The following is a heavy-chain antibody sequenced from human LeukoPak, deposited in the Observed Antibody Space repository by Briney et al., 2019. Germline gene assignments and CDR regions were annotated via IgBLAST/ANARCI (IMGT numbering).Heavy chain of an antibody. CDR2: IWYDGSEK. D-gene: IGHD2-15*01. V-gene: IGHV3-33*01. CDR1: GFTFSSYV. Sequence: GGPLTLSCAPSGFTFSSYVMHGVRQAPGKGLERAAVIWYDGSEKYYADSMKGRFTISRDNSKNTLYLQMNSLRAEDTAIYYCAREARGYCSGGNCFFSGMDVWGQGTTVTVSS. J-gene: IGHJ6*02. CDR3: AREARGYCSGGNCFFSGMDV.